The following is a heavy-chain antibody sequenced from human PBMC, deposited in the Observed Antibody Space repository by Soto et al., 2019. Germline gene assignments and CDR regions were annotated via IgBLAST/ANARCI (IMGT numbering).Heavy chain of an antibody. CDR2: IYDGSNK. CDR3: AKELWSGPMAV. D-gene: IGHD3-3*01. J-gene: IGHJ6*01. V-gene: IGHV3-30*18. Sequence: QAKDKGLEWVAVIYDGSNKYYADSVKGRFTISRDNSKNTLYLQMNSLRAEDTSVYYCAKELWSGPMAVWGQGTTVTVS.